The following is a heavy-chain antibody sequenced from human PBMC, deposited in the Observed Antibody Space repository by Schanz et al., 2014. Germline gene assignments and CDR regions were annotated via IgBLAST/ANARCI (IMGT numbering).Heavy chain of an antibody. V-gene: IGHV1-2*04. CDR3: AGATYSSSWYGGSEYFQH. D-gene: IGHD6-13*01. CDR1: GYTFTGYY. Sequence: QVQLEQSGAEVKKPGSSVKVSCKASGYTFTGYYMHWVRQAPGQGLEWMGWINPNSGTTNYAQKFQGWVTMSRDTSISTADMELRSLRSDDTAVYYCAGATYSSSWYGGSEYFQHWGQGTLVTVSS. J-gene: IGHJ1*01. CDR2: INPNSGTT.